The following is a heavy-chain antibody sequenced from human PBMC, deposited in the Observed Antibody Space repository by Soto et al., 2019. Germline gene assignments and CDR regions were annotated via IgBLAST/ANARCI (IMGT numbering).Heavy chain of an antibody. CDR2: ISGSGGST. D-gene: IGHD2-15*01. V-gene: IGHV3-23*01. CDR1: GFTFSSYA. CDR3: AKTHIVVVVAAPPGNWFDP. Sequence: EVQLLESGGGLVQPGGSLRLSCAASGFTFSSYAMSWVRQAPGKGLEWVSAISGSGGSTYYADSVKGRFTISRDNSKNTLYLQMNSLRADDTAVYYCAKTHIVVVVAAPPGNWFDPWGQGTLVTVSS. J-gene: IGHJ5*02.